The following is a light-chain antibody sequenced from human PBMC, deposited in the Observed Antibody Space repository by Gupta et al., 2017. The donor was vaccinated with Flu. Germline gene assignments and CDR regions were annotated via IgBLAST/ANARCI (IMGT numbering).Light chain of an antibody. CDR3: QQYYDYPLA. J-gene: IGKJ4*01. CDR2: KAS. Sequence: PSPLSASIGDRVTITCRASQSISYWLAWYQQKPGKAPKLLIYKASNLETGVPSRFSGSGSGTEFTLTISSLQPDDFATYYCQQYYDYPLAFGGGTKVEIK. CDR1: QSISYW. V-gene: IGKV1-5*03.